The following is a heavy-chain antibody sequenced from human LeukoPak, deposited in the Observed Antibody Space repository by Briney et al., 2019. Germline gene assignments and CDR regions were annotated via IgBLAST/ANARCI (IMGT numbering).Heavy chain of an antibody. V-gene: IGHV4-59*08. J-gene: IGHJ3*02. CDR1: GGSISSYY. CDR2: IYYSGST. D-gene: IGHD3-9*01. CDR3: ARGSGYDILTGYFPDAFDI. Sequence: PSETLSLTCTVSGGSISSYYWSWIRQPPGKGLEWIGYIYYSGSTNYNPSLKSRVTISVDTSKNQFSLKLSSVTAADTAVYYCARGSGYDILTGYFPDAFDIWGQGTMVTVSS.